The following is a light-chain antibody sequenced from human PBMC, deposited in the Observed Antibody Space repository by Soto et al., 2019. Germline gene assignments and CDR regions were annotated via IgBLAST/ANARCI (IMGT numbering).Light chain of an antibody. CDR3: SSYLSSSTPFV. J-gene: IGLJ1*01. Sequence: QSVLTQPASVSGSPGQSITISCSGTNSDVSWYQQHPGKAPKLIIYDVSNRPSGVSNRFSGSKSGNTASLTVSGLQAEDEADYYCSSYLSSSTPFVFGTGTKVTVL. CDR2: DVS. V-gene: IGLV2-14*01. CDR1: NSDV.